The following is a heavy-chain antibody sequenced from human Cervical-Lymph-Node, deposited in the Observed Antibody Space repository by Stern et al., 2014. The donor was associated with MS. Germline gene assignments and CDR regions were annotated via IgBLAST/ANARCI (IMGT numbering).Heavy chain of an antibody. CDR1: GGSISSYY. CDR2: IYYSGSA. Sequence: QVQLQESGPGLVKPSETLSLTCTVSGGSISSYYWSWIRQPPGKGLECIGYIYYSGSANYSPSLKSRVTISVDTSKNQFSLRLTSVTAADTAVYYCASLGCDSTGYCFDNWGQGTLVTVSS. CDR3: ASLGCDSTGYCFDN. V-gene: IGHV4-59*01. J-gene: IGHJ4*02. D-gene: IGHD3-22*01.